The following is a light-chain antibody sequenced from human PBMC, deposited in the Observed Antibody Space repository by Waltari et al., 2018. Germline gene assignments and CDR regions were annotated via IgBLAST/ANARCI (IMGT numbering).Light chain of an antibody. V-gene: IGKV1-9*01. CDR1: QGSSSF. CDR3: QQANSFPIT. J-gene: IGKJ5*01. Sequence: QLTQSPSSLSASVGDRVTITCRASQGSSSFLAWYQQKAGKAPKLLIYASSPLQSGVPSRFNGSGSGTDFTLTISSLQPEDFATYYCQQANSFPITFGQGARLEIK. CDR2: ASS.